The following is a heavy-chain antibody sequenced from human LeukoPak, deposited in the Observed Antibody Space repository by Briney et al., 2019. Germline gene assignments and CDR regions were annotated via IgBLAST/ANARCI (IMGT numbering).Heavy chain of an antibody. V-gene: IGHV3-23*01. CDR3: ATDGCSSTSCYYYYGMDV. J-gene: IGHJ6*02. CDR1: GFTFSSYA. Sequence: GGSLRLSCAASGFTFSSYAMSWVRQAPGKGLEWVSAISGSGGSTYYADSVKGRFTISRDNSKNTLYLQMNSLKTEDTAVYFCATDGCSSTSCYYYYGMDVWGHGTTVTVSS. D-gene: IGHD2-2*01. CDR2: ISGSGGST.